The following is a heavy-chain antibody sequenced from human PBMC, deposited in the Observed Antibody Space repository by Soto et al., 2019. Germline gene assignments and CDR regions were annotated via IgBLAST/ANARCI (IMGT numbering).Heavy chain of an antibody. CDR2: ISGSGGST. CDR1: GFTFSSYA. V-gene: IGHV3-23*01. Sequence: GGSRRLSCAASGFTFSSYAMSWVRQAPWKGLEWVSAISGSGGSTYYADSVKGRFTISRDNSKNTLYLQMNSLRAEDTAVYYCAKAIVVVVAATPYYYYGMDVWGKGTTVTVSS. J-gene: IGHJ6*04. CDR3: AKAIVVVVAATPYYYYGMDV. D-gene: IGHD2-15*01.